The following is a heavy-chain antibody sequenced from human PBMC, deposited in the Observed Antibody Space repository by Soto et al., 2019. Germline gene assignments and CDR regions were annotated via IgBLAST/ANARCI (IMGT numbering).Heavy chain of an antibody. CDR3: ATDAWRFRAVAGTGFDY. CDR2: FDPEDGET. J-gene: IGHJ4*02. V-gene: IGHV1-24*01. D-gene: IGHD6-19*01. CDR1: GYTLTELS. Sequence: ASVKVSCKVSGYTLTELSMHWVRQAPGKGLEWMGGFDPEDGETIYAQKFQGRVTMTEDTSTDTAYMELSSLRSEDTAVYYCATDAWRFRAVAGTGFDYWGQGTLVTVPQ.